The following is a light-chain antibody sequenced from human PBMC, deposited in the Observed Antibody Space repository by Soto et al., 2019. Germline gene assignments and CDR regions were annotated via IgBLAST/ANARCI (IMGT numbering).Light chain of an antibody. CDR3: SSHAGSLYV. J-gene: IGLJ1*01. Sequence: QSSLTQPPSASGSPGQSVTISCTGTSSDVGAYNYVSWYQQHPGKAPKLMIYEVSKRPSGVPDRFSASKSGNTASLTVSGLQAEDEADYYCSSHAGSLYVLGNRTKVTVL. CDR1: SSDVGAYNY. V-gene: IGLV2-8*01. CDR2: EVS.